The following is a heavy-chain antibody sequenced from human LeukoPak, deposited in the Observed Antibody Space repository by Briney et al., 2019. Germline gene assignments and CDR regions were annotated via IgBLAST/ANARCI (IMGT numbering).Heavy chain of an antibody. D-gene: IGHD2-2*01. V-gene: IGHV1-69*04. Sequence: ASVKVSCKASGGTFSNYAISWVRQAPGQGLEWMGRIIPVLGIANYAQKFQGRVTITADKSTSTAYMELSSLRSEDTAVYYCAREISQYHLLSTWWDWGQGTLVTVSS. CDR3: AREISQYHLLSTWWD. CDR1: GGTFSNYA. CDR2: IIPVLGIA. J-gene: IGHJ4*02.